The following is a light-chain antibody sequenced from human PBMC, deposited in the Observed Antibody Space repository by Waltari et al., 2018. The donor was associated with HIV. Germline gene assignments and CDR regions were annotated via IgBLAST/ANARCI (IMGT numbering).Light chain of an antibody. V-gene: IGKV1-12*01. CDR2: AAS. J-gene: IGKJ4*01. CDR3: QQADSLPLT. CDR1: QDISRS. Sequence: IQLTQSPSYVSASVGDTVTVTCRARQDISRSLAWYQQEPGKAPELLIFAASTLQSGVSSRFSGSGSGTSFTLTINTLRTEDFATYYCQQADSLPLTFGGGTKVEI.